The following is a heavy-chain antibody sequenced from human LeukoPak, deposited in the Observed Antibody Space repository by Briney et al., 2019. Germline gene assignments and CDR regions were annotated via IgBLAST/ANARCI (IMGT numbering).Heavy chain of an antibody. V-gene: IGHV1-69*13. D-gene: IGHD5-12*01. Sequence: SVKVSCKASVGTFTSYAISWVRQAPGQELEWMGGIIPIFGPANYAQKFQGRVTITADESTSTAYMELSSLRSEDTAVYYCARGGHSGYDSPFDYWGQGTLVTVSS. J-gene: IGHJ4*02. CDR2: IIPIFGPA. CDR3: ARGGHSGYDSPFDY. CDR1: VGTFTSYA.